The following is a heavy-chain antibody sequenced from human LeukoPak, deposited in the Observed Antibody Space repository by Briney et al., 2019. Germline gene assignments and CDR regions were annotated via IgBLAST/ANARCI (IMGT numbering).Heavy chain of an antibody. J-gene: IGHJ4*01. Sequence: GSLRLSCAASGFTFSSYAMSWVRQVPGKGLEWVSAISGSGGSTYYADSVKGRFTISRDNSKNTLYLRMNSLRAEDTAVYYCGRANLEFSYGIDYWGQGTLVTVSS. CDR3: GRANLEFSYGIDY. V-gene: IGHV3-23*01. CDR1: GFTFSSYA. D-gene: IGHD3-16*01. CDR2: ISGSGGST.